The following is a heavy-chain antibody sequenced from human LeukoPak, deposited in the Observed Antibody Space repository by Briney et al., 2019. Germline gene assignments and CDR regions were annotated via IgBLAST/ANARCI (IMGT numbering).Heavy chain of an antibody. CDR3: ARGSEDTAMVISHFQH. CDR1: GGTFSSYA. D-gene: IGHD5-18*01. CDR2: IIPIFGTA. Sequence: SVKVSCKASGGTFSSYAISWVRQAPGQGLEWMGGIIPIFGTANYAQKFQGRVTITADKSTSTAYMELSSLRSEDTAVYYCARGSEDTAMVISHFQHWGQGTLVTVSS. J-gene: IGHJ1*01. V-gene: IGHV1-69*06.